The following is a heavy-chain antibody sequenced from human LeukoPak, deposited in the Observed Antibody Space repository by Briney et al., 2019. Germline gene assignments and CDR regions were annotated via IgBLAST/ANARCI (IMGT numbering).Heavy chain of an antibody. CDR2: IYHSGST. CDR3: ACGPYYYGSGFDY. Sequence: SETLSLTCTVSGGSISSYYWSWIRQPPGKGLEWIGSIYHSGSTYYNPSLKSRVTISVDTSKNQFSLKLSSVTAADTAVYYCACGPYYYGSGFDYWGQGTLVTVSS. J-gene: IGHJ4*02. V-gene: IGHV4-59*04. CDR1: GGSISSYY. D-gene: IGHD3-10*01.